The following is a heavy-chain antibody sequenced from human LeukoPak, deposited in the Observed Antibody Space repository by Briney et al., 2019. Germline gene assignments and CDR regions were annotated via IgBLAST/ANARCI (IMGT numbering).Heavy chain of an antibody. J-gene: IGHJ4*02. Sequence: GGSLRLSCAASGFTFSYFEMNWVRQAPGKGLELVSYISSSGSPKYYADSVKGRFTISRDNAKNSLYLQMNSLTAEDTAIYYCARDHRVGATTFDYWGQGTLVTVSS. D-gene: IGHD1-26*01. V-gene: IGHV3-48*03. CDR1: GFTFSYFE. CDR3: ARDHRVGATTFDY. CDR2: ISSSGSPK.